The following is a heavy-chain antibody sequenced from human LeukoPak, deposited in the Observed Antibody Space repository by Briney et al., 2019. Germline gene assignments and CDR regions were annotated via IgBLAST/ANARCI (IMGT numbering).Heavy chain of an antibody. CDR1: GFTFSNAW. V-gene: IGHV3-15*01. CDR2: IKSKTDGGTT. Sequence: GGSLRLSCAASGFTFSNAWMSWVRQAPGKGPEWVGRIKSKTDGGTTDYAAPVKGRFTISRDESKNTLYLRMNSLKAEDTAVYYCTTLRLRYFDTGDYWGQGTLVTVSS. CDR3: TTLRLRYFDTGDY. D-gene: IGHD3-9*01. J-gene: IGHJ4*02.